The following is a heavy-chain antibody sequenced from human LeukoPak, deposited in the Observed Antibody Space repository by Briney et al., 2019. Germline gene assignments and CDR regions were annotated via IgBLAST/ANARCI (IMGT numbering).Heavy chain of an antibody. J-gene: IGHJ3*02. V-gene: IGHV3-23*01. D-gene: IGHD6-13*01. CDR1: GFTFSSYA. Sequence: GGSLRLSCAASGFTFSSYAMSWVRQAPGKGLEWVSAISGSGGSTYYADSVKGRFTISRDNPKNTLYLQMNSLRAEDTAVYYCAKARSIAAAGTVPDAFDIWGQGTMVTVSS. CDR3: AKARSIAAAGTVPDAFDI. CDR2: ISGSGGST.